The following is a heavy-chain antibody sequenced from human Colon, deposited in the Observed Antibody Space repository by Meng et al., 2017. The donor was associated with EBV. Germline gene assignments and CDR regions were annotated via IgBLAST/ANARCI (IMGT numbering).Heavy chain of an antibody. Sequence: QVHLQESGPGLVEPPGPLSITCALSGASIRSNNWWSWVRQPPGKGLEWIGEIYHGGNTNYNPSLKSRVTISVDRSNDQFSLSLSSVTAADKAVYYCARGNAYNAPSFDYWGQGTLVTVSS. CDR1: GASIRSNNW. CDR2: IYHGGNT. V-gene: IGHV4-4*03. J-gene: IGHJ4*02. D-gene: IGHD5-24*01. CDR3: ARGNAYNAPSFDY.